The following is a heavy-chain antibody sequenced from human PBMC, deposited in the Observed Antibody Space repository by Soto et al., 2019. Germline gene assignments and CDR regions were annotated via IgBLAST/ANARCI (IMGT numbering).Heavy chain of an antibody. CDR3: ARDGLYYVHIPGWLHP. CDR1: GYTFTGYY. V-gene: IGHV1-2*02. Sequence: ASVKVSCRAFGYTFTGYYMHWVRQAPGQGLEWMGWINPKSGATKYAQKFQGRVIMTRDTSMYTVYMEVMRLRSDDSAIYYCARDGLYYVHIPGWLHPWGQRTPLTVSS. J-gene: IGHJ5*02. CDR2: INPKSGAT. D-gene: IGHD3-16*01.